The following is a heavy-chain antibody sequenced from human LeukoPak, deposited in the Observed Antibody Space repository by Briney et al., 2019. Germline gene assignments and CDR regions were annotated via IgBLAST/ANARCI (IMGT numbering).Heavy chain of an antibody. D-gene: IGHD6-6*01. J-gene: IGHJ4*02. V-gene: IGHV1-69*05. CDR1: GGTFSSYA. CDR2: IIPIFGTA. Sequence: SVKVSCKAFGGTFSSYAISWVRQAPGQGLERMGGIIPIFGTANYAQKFQGRVTITTDESTSTAYMELSSLRSEDTAVYYCARGQQLVSFDYWGQGTLVTASS. CDR3: ARGQQLVSFDY.